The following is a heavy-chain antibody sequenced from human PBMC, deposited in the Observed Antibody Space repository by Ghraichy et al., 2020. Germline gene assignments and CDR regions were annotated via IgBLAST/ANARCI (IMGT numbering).Heavy chain of an antibody. CDR3: AKELPIRPEFVPGQGIAVAGPIDY. D-gene: IGHD6-19*01. CDR1: GFTFSSYA. CDR2: ISGSGGST. Sequence: GGSLRLSCAASGFTFSSYAMSWVRQAPGKGLEWVSAISGSGGSTYYADSVKGRFTISRDNSKNTLYLQMNSPRAEDTAVYYCAKELPIRPEFVPGQGIAVAGPIDYWGQGTLVTVSS. V-gene: IGHV3-23*01. J-gene: IGHJ4*02.